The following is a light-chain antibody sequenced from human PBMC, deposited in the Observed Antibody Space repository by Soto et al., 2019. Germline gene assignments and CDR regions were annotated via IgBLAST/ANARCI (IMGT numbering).Light chain of an antibody. CDR1: SGYSTYA. V-gene: IGLV4-69*01. CDR3: QSLGTGIQV. J-gene: IGLJ3*02. CDR2: INYDGTH. Sequence: QPVLTQSPSASASLGASVKLTCTLSSGYSTYAIAWHQQQSEKGPRFLMKINYDGTHSKGDGFCDRFSGSSSGAERHLTISSLQSEDEADYYCQSLGTGIQVFGGGTKLTVL.